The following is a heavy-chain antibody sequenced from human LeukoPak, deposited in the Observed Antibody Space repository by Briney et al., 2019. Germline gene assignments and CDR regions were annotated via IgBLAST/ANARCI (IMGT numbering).Heavy chain of an antibody. J-gene: IGHJ4*02. V-gene: IGHV3-23*01. CDR2: ISGSGGTT. CDR3: ARRANTAPPYYFDY. CDR1: GFTFNNYA. Sequence: GGSLRLSCAASGFTFNNYAMSWVRQAPGKGLEWVSGISGSGGTTYYADSVTGRFTISRATSKNTLYLQMNSLRAEDTAVYYCARRANTAPPYYFDYWGQGTLVTVSS. D-gene: IGHD5-18*01.